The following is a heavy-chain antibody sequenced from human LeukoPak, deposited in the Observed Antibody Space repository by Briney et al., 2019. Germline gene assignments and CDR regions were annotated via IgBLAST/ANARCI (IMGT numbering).Heavy chain of an antibody. CDR3: AREGIAVAGTLGVSFDY. Sequence: SVKVSCKASGGTFSSYAISWVRQAPGQGLEWMGRIIPILGIANYAQKFQGRVTITADKSTSTAYMELSSLRSEETAVYYCAREGIAVAGTLGVSFDYWGQGTLVTVSS. CDR1: GGTFSSYA. V-gene: IGHV1-69*04. CDR2: IIPILGIA. J-gene: IGHJ4*02. D-gene: IGHD6-19*01.